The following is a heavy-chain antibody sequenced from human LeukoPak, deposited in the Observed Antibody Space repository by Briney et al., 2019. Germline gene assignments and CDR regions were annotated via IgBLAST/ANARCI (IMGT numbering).Heavy chain of an antibody. D-gene: IGHD5-18*01. CDR2: LYNDGST. CDR1: GFTFSTCT. CDR3: ARDLDSHGSY. V-gene: IGHV3-53*01. J-gene: IGHJ4*02. Sequence: GGSLRLSCAASGFTFSTCTMNWVRQAPGKGLEWVSVLYNDGSTYYVDSVKGRFTISRDNSKNTLYLQMNSLRAEDTAVYYCARDLDSHGSYWGQGTLVTVSS.